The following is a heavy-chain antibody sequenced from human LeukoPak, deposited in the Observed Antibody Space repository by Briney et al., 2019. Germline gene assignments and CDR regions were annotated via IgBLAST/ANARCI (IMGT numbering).Heavy chain of an antibody. V-gene: IGHV3-23*01. Sequence: GGSLRLSCAASGFTFSSYAMSWVRQAPGKGLEWVSAISGSGGSTYYADSVKGRFTISRDNSKNTLYLQMNSPRAEDTAVYYCAKGDILRHGSYYAFDIWGQGTMVTVSS. CDR3: AKGDILRHGSYYAFDI. J-gene: IGHJ3*02. D-gene: IGHD1-26*01. CDR1: GFTFSSYA. CDR2: ISGSGGST.